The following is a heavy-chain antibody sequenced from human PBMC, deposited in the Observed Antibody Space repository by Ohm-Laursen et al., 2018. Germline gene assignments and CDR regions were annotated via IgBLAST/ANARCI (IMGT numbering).Heavy chain of an antibody. CDR3: ASDNGAY. D-gene: IGHD2-8*01. V-gene: IGHV3-11*01. CDR2: ITSDGSTV. J-gene: IGHJ4*02. CDR1: GFSFSDYY. Sequence: SLRLSCAAPGFSFSDYYMKGIRQAPGKGLEWVSSITSDGSTVYYADSVKGRFTISRDNAKHSVYLQMSSLSAEDTAVYYCASDNGAYWGQGALVTVSS.